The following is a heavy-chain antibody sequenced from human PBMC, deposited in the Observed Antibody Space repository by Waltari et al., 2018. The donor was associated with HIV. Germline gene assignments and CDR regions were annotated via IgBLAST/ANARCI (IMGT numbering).Heavy chain of an antibody. J-gene: IGHJ3*02. Sequence: EVQLVESGGGLVQPGGSLRLSCAASGFTFSSYEMNWVRQAPGKGLEWVSYIMRSGSTIHYADSVKGRFTISRDNAKNSLYLRMNSLRAEDTAVYYCARAHITMIRGGNAFDIWGQGTMVTVSS. CDR3: ARAHITMIRGGNAFDI. CDR1: GFTFSSYE. CDR2: IMRSGSTI. D-gene: IGHD3-10*01. V-gene: IGHV3-48*03.